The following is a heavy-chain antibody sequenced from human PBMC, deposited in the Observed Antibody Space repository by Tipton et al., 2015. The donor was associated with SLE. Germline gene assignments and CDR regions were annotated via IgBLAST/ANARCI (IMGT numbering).Heavy chain of an antibody. CDR2: NYYTGRT. J-gene: IGHJ4*02. V-gene: IGHV4-38-2*02. CDR1: GYSLNSGYS. D-gene: IGHD2-15*01. Sequence: TLSLTCTISGYSLNSGYSWGWVRQSPGKGLEWLGSNYYTGRTQHNPSLKRRVTMSVDASRNEIALKLTSVPAADTAVYYCAGAWQGYCSGGTCYVLDYWGQGTLVTVSS. CDR3: AGAWQGYCSGGTCYVLDY.